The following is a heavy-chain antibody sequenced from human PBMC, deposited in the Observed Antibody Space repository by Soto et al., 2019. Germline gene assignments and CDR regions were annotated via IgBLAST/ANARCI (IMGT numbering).Heavy chain of an antibody. CDR1: GFTFTNYW. J-gene: IGHJ5*02. Sequence: GGSLRLSCAASGFTFTNYWMTWVRQAPGKGLEWVANIKQDGSEKYYVDSVKGRFTISRDNAKNSLLLLMNSLRAEDTAVYYCARVIRITGTTAFDPWGQGTLVTVYS. D-gene: IGHD1-7*01. CDR3: ARVIRITGTTAFDP. V-gene: IGHV3-7*03. CDR2: IKQDGSEK.